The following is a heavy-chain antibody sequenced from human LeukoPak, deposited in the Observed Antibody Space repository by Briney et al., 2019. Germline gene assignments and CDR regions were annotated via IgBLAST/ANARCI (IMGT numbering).Heavy chain of an antibody. CDR3: AKDTHYYDSSGYYDVFDY. CDR1: GFTFRSHA. CDR2: VYENGGTT. J-gene: IGHJ4*02. Sequence: GGSLRLSCVGSGFTFRSHAMSWVRQAPEKGLEFVSGVYENGGTTYYADSVKGRFSISRDNSKNTLYLQMNSLRAEDTAVYYCAKDTHYYDSSGYYDVFDYWGQGTLVTVSS. V-gene: IGHV3-23*01. D-gene: IGHD3-22*01.